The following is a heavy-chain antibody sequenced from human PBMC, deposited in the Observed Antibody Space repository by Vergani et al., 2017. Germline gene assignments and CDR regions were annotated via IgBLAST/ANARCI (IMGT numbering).Heavy chain of an antibody. J-gene: IGHJ4*02. CDR1: GFTFSSYE. CDR3: ARGGPWYSSSSVMFDY. CDR2: ISSSGSTI. Sequence: EVQLVESGGGLVQPGGSLRLSCAASGFTFSSYEMNWVRQAPGKGLEWVSYISSSGSTIYYADSVKGRFTISRDNAKNSLYLQMNSLRAEDRAVYYCARGGPWYSSSSVMFDYWGQGTLVTVSS. V-gene: IGHV3-48*03. D-gene: IGHD6-6*01.